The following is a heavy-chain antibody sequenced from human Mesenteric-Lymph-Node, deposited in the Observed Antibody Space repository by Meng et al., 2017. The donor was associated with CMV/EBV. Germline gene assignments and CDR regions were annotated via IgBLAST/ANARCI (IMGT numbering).Heavy chain of an antibody. J-gene: IGHJ6*02. CDR3: ASGGISCRSTSCHRDDYYYGMDV. D-gene: IGHD2-2*01. V-gene: IGHV1-18*01. CDR2: ISAYNGNA. Sequence: ASVKVSCKASGYTFTSNGISWVRQAPGQGLEWMGWISAYNGNANYAQNLQGRVTMTTDTSTSTAYMELRSLTSDDTAVYYCASGGISCRSTSCHRDDYYYGMDVWGQGTTVTVSS. CDR1: GYTFTSNG.